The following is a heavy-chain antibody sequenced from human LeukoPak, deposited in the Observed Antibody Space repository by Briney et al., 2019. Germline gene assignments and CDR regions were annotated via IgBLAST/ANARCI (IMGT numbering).Heavy chain of an antibody. Sequence: LGESLKTSCQASGYSFSSYWIAWVRRLPGKGLEWMGIINPADSDTRYSLSIQGQVTISADRSISTAYLQWSSLKASDTAIYYCARGEGGYNYAFWGQGTLVSVSS. CDR1: GYSFSSYW. J-gene: IGHJ4*02. CDR2: INPADSDT. D-gene: IGHD5-24*01. CDR3: ARGEGGYNYAF. V-gene: IGHV5-51*01.